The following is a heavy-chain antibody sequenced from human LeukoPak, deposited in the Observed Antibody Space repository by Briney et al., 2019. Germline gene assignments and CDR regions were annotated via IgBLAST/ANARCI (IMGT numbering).Heavy chain of an antibody. CDR1: GASVRSYY. CDR3: ARRYEGSGYAYDY. D-gene: IGHD3-22*01. Sequence: PSETLSLTCTVSGASVRSYYWNWIRQPPGKTLEWIGGFHFSGAINYNPSLKSRVTIFVDTSKKQISLKLNSVTAADTAVYYCARRYEGSGYAYDYWGQGILVTVSS. J-gene: IGHJ4*02. CDR2: FHFSGAI. V-gene: IGHV4-59*08.